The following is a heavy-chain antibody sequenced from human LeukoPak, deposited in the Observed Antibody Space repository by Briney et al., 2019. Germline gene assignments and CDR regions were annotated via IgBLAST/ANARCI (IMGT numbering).Heavy chain of an antibody. CDR3: AKDRQYYYDSSGYYNEGLFDY. V-gene: IGHV3-30-3*01. Sequence: GRSLRLSCAASGFTFSSYAMHWVRQAPGKGLEWVAVISYDGNNKYYADSVKGRFTISRDNSKNTVYLQMNSLRVEDTAVYYCAKDRQYYYDSSGYYNEGLFDYWGQGTLVTVSS. CDR2: ISYDGNNK. D-gene: IGHD3-22*01. J-gene: IGHJ4*02. CDR1: GFTFSSYA.